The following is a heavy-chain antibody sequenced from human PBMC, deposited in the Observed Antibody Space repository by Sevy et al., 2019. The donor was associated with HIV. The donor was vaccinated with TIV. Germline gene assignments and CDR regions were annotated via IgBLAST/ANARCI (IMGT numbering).Heavy chain of an antibody. J-gene: IGHJ4*02. CDR1: GGSISSYY. D-gene: IGHD3-22*01. CDR3: ARDGGYDSSGYYAYFDY. V-gene: IGHV4-59*01. Sequence: SETLSLTCTVSGGSISSYYWSWIRQPPGKGLEWIGYIYYSGSTNYNPSLKSRVTISVDTSKNQFSLKPRSVTAADTAVYYCARDGGYDSSGYYAYFDYWGQGTLVTVSS. CDR2: IYYSGST.